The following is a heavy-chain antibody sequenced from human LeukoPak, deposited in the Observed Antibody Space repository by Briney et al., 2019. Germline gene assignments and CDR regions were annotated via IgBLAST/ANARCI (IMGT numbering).Heavy chain of an antibody. Sequence: GSLRLSCAASGFTFNNAWMTWVRQAPGKGLEWVGRIRGKTDGETTDYAAPVQGRFTISRDDSKDTLYLQMNSLKIDDTAVYYCILAAAGPAYWGQGTLVTVSS. D-gene: IGHD6-13*01. V-gene: IGHV3-15*01. J-gene: IGHJ4*02. CDR3: ILAAAGPAY. CDR2: IRGKTDGETT. CDR1: GFTFNNAW.